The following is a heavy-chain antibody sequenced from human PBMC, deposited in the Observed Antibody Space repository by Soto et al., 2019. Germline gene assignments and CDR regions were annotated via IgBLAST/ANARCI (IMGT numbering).Heavy chain of an antibody. CDR1: GFTFSSYG. CDR3: ARDTLGYITGTEGGWFDP. Sequence: PGGSLRLSCAASGFTFSSYGMHWVRQAPGKGLEWVAVIWYDGSNKYYADSVKGRFTISRDNSKNTLYLQMNSLRAEDTAVYYCARDTLGYITGTEGGWFDPWGQGTLVTVSS. V-gene: IGHV3-33*01. D-gene: IGHD1-7*01. CDR2: IWYDGSNK. J-gene: IGHJ5*02.